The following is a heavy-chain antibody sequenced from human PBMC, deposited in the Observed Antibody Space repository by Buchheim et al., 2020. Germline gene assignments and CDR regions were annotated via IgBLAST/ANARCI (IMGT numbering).Heavy chain of an antibody. V-gene: IGHV4-39*07. CDR3: ARVGYDILTGYQGGDFDS. D-gene: IGHD3-9*01. Sequence: QLQLQESGPGLVKPSETLSLTCTVSGGSISSSRYYWGWIRQPPGKGLEWIGSIYYSGSTYYNPSLKSRCTISVHTSKNQFFLRLSSVTAADTAVYYCARVGYDILTGYQGGDFDSWGQGTL. CDR2: IYYSGST. J-gene: IGHJ4*02. CDR1: GGSISSSRYY.